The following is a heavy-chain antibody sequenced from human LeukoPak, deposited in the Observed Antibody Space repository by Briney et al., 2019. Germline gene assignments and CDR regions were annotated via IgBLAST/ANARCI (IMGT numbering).Heavy chain of an antibody. D-gene: IGHD1-1*01. Sequence: ASVQVSCKASGYTFTGYYMHWVRQAPGQGLEWIGWINPNSGGTNYAQKFQGRVTMTRDTSISTAYMELSRLRSDDTAVYYCARDTTGTVYYGMDVWGQGTTVTVSS. V-gene: IGHV1-2*02. J-gene: IGHJ6*02. CDR1: GYTFTGYY. CDR2: INPNSGGT. CDR3: ARDTTGTVYYGMDV.